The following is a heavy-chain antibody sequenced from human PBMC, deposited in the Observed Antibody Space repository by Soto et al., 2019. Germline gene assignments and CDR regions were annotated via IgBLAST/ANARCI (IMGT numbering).Heavy chain of an antibody. D-gene: IGHD2-2*01. CDR2: IDPRDSYV. V-gene: IGHV5-10-1*01. Sequence: GESLKISCTGFGYTFTTFWISWVRQMPGKGLEWMGRIDPRDSYVNYSPSFQGHVTISLDKSISTAYLQWGSLKASDTAMYYCARRFCSTTTCDSWFDPWGQGTLVTVSS. CDR1: GYTFTTFW. CDR3: ARRFCSTTTCDSWFDP. J-gene: IGHJ5*02.